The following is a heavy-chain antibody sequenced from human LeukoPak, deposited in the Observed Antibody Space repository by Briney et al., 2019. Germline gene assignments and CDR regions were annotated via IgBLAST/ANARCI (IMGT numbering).Heavy chain of an antibody. Sequence: PSETLSLTCTVSGGSISSGDYYWSWLRQPPGKGLEWIGYIYYSGSTYYNPSLKSRVTISVDTSKNQFSLKLSSVTAADTAVYYCARLDYFDSSGYREDYWGQGTLVTVSS. CDR1: GGSISSGDYY. V-gene: IGHV4-30-4*01. CDR3: ARLDYFDSSGYREDY. CDR2: IYYSGST. J-gene: IGHJ4*02. D-gene: IGHD3-22*01.